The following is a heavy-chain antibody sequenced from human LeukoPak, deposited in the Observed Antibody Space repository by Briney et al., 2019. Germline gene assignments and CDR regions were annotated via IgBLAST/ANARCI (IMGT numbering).Heavy chain of an antibody. V-gene: IGHV3-21*04. CDR3: AKDRVDGSGSQFES. CDR2: ISSSSSYI. J-gene: IGHJ4*02. CDR1: GFTFSSYS. D-gene: IGHD3-10*01. Sequence: GGSLRLSCAASGFTFSSYSMNWVRQAPGKGLEWVSSISSSSSYIYYADSVKGRFTISRDNAMDTLYLHMNSLRADDTAVYYCAKDRVDGSGSQFESWGQGSLVIVSS.